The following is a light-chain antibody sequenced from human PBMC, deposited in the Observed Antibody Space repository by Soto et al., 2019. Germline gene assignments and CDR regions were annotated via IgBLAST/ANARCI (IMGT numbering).Light chain of an antibody. CDR1: NSNIGSNP. V-gene: IGLV1-44*01. J-gene: IGLJ1*01. Sequence: QLVLTQPPSASGTPGQRVTISCSGSNSNIGSNPVNWFQQLPGTAPKLLIHSYDRRPSGVPDRFSASRSGTSASLAIIGLQSEDEADYYCAAWDDSLGGLYVFGTGTQLTVL. CDR2: SYD. CDR3: AAWDDSLGGLYV.